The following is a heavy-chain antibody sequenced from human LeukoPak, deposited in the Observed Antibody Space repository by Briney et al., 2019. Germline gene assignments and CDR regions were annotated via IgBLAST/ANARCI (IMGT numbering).Heavy chain of an antibody. V-gene: IGHV3-7*03. CDR3: AKVDGYCSGGRCYGGH. Sequence: PGGSLRLSCAASGFTFSSYWMTWVHQAPGKGLEWVANIKQDGSEKYYVGSVKGRFTISRDNAENSLYLQMNSLRAEDTAVYYCAKVDGYCSGGRCYGGHWGQGTLVTVPS. CDR2: IKQDGSEK. D-gene: IGHD2-15*01. J-gene: IGHJ4*02. CDR1: GFTFSSYW.